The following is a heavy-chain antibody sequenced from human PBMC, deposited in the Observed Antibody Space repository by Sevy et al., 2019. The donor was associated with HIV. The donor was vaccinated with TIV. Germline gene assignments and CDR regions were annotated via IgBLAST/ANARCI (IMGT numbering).Heavy chain of an antibody. CDR3: ARHPRLYDFWSGQIDY. CDR1: GYSFTSYW. Sequence: GESLKISCKGSGYSFTSYWIGWVRQMPGKGLEWMGIIYPGDSDTRYSPSFQGQVTISADKSISTAYLQWGSLKASDTAMYYCARHPRLYDFWSGQIDYWGQGTLVTVSS. D-gene: IGHD3-3*01. CDR2: IYPGDSDT. J-gene: IGHJ4*02. V-gene: IGHV5-51*01.